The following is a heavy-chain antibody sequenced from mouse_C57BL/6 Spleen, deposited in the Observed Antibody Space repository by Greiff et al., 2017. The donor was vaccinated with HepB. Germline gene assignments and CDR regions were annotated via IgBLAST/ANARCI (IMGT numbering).Heavy chain of an antibody. CDR1: GYSITSGYY. J-gene: IGHJ2*01. CDR2: ISYDGSN. V-gene: IGHV3-6*01. Sequence: EVQLQQSGPGLVKPSQSLSLTCSVTGYSITSGYYWNWIRQFPGNKLEWMGYISYDGSNNYNPSLKNRISITRDTSKNQFFLKLNSVTTEDTATYYCAREASHYYGSDYWGQGTTLTVSS. CDR3: AREASHYYGSDY. D-gene: IGHD1-1*01.